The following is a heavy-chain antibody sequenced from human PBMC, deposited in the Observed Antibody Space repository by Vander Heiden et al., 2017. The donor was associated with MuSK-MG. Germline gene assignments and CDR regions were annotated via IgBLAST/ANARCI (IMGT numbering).Heavy chain of an antibody. V-gene: IGHV3-48*01. CDR2: ISSSSSTI. J-gene: IGHJ4*02. D-gene: IGHD3-16*02. CDR3: ASSYRYTFDY. Sequence: APGKGLEWVSYISSSSSTIYYADSVKGRFTISRDNAKNSLHLQMNSLRADDTAVYYCASSYRYTFDYWGQGTLVTVSS.